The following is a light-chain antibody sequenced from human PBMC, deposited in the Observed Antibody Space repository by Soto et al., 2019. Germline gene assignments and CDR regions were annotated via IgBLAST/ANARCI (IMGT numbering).Light chain of an antibody. CDR1: QSISIY. V-gene: IGKV1-39*01. J-gene: IGKJ5*01. Sequence: DSRVAQSRCSRSSSLRDRVTITCLSSQSISIYLNWYQQKPGKAHKLLIYAASSLQSGVPSRFSGSGSGTAFNLTLRSLQPEDSATSYCQQRYSTPITLGQGTRLEIK. CDR2: AAS. CDR3: QQRYSTPIT.